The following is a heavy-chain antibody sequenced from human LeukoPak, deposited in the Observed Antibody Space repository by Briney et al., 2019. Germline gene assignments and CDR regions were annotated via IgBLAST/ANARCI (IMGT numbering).Heavy chain of an antibody. J-gene: IGHJ6*02. CDR3: ARVDCSGGSCPLDV. CDR2: INPNSGGT. CDR1: GYTFTGYY. Sequence: EASVKVSCKASGYTFTGYYMHWVRQAPGQGLKWMGWINPNSGGTNYAQKFQGRVTMTRDTSISTAYMELSRLRSDDTAVYYCARVDCSGGSCPLDVWGQGTTVTVSS. V-gene: IGHV1-2*02. D-gene: IGHD2-15*01.